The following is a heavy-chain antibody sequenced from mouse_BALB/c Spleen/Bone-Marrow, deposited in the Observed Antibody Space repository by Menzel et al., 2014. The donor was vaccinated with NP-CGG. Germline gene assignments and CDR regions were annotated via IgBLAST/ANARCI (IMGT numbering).Heavy chain of an antibody. Sequence: QVQLQQSGAELVRPGVSVTLSCKASGYTFTDYEMHWVKRTPVHGLEWIGTLDPETGGTAYNQKFKDMATLTADKSSTTAYMELRSLTSEDSAVYYCANWGYYAMDYWGQGISVTVSS. CDR1: GYTFTDYE. CDR2: LDPETGGT. J-gene: IGHJ4*01. CDR3: ANWGYYAMDY. V-gene: IGHV1-15*01. D-gene: IGHD4-1*01.